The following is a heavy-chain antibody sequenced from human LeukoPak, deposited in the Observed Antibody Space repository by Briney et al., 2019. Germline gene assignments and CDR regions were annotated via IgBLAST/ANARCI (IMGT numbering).Heavy chain of an antibody. J-gene: IGHJ4*02. CDR2: IKSKTDGGTT. Sequence: GGSLRLSCAASGFTFSNAWMSWVRQAPGKGLEWVGRIKSKTDGGTTDYAAPVKGRFTISRDDSKNTLYLQMNSLKTEDTAVYYCTTVGGLRYFDWLSDAHDYWGQGTLATVSS. V-gene: IGHV3-15*01. CDR1: GFTFSNAW. CDR3: TTVGGLRYFDWLSDAHDY. D-gene: IGHD3-9*01.